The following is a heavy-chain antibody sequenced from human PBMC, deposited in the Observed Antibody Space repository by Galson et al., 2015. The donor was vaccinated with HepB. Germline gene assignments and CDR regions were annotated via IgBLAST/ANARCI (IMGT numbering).Heavy chain of an antibody. CDR1: GFTFSSYS. J-gene: IGHJ3*02. Sequence: SLRLSCAASGFTFSSYSMNWVRQAPGKGLEWVSSISSSSSYIYYADSVKGRFTISRDNAKNSLYLQMNSLRAEDTAVYYCAMSGYSNPYRFDIWGQGTMVTVSS. CDR3: AMSGYSNPYRFDI. CDR2: ISSSSSYI. D-gene: IGHD3-3*01. V-gene: IGHV3-21*01.